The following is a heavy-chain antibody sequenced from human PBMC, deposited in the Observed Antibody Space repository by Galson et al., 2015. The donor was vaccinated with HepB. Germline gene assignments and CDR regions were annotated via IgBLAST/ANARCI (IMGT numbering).Heavy chain of an antibody. CDR1: GFTFNTHA. CDR3: ARSNLRGFSFGYTDY. V-gene: IGHV3-30*03. Sequence: SLRLSCATSGFTFNTHAMHWVRQAPGKGLQWVAVISFDDTNVFYSDSVKGRFTLSRDNSRNTLFLQMNSLTTEDTAVYYCARSNLRGFSFGYTDYWGQGSLVTVSS. CDR2: ISFDDTNV. D-gene: IGHD5-18*01. J-gene: IGHJ4*02.